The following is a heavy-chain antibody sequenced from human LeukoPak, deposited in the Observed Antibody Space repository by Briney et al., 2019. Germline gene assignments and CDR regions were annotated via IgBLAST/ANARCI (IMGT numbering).Heavy chain of an antibody. J-gene: IGHJ3*02. Sequence: GGSLRLSCAASGFTFSNYWMSWVRQAPGKGLEWVANMKGDGSEKYYVDSVKGRFTISRDNAKNSLYLQMNSLRVEDTALYYCARIQIFRDNYGGKGAARAFDIWGQGTMVTVSS. CDR1: GFTFSNYW. CDR2: MKGDGSEK. CDR3: ARIQIFRDNYGGKGAARAFDI. V-gene: IGHV3-7*01. D-gene: IGHD4-23*01.